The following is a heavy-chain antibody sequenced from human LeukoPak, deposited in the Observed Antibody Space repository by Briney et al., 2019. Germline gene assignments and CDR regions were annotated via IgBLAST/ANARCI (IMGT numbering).Heavy chain of an antibody. J-gene: IGHJ5*02. Sequence: SSETLSLTCTVSGGSISSSSYYWGWIRQPPGKELECIASIHYTGRSYYNPSLKSRVTISADTSRNHFSLKLSSVTAADTAVYYCARQSRSGYPNWFDPWGQGTLVTVSS. CDR1: GGSISSSSYY. CDR3: ARQSRSGYPNWFDP. CDR2: IHYTGRS. D-gene: IGHD3-22*01. V-gene: IGHV4-39*01.